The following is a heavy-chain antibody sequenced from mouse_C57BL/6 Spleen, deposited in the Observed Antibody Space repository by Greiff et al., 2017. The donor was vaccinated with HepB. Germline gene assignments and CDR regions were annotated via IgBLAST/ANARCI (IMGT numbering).Heavy chain of an antibody. CDR1: GFTFSSYA. CDR2: ISSGGDSI. Sequence: EVQRVESGEGLVKPGGSLKLSCAASGFTFSSYAMSWVRQTPEKRLEWVAYISSGGDSIYYADTVKGRFTISRDNDRNTLYLQMSSLKSEDTAMYYCTRDKDNGNSLYAMDYWGQGTSVTVSS. D-gene: IGHD2-1*01. CDR3: TRDKDNGNSLYAMDY. J-gene: IGHJ4*01. V-gene: IGHV5-9-1*02.